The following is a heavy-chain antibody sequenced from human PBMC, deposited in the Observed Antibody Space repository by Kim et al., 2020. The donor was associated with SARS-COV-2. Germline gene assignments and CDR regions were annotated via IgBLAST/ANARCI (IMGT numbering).Heavy chain of an antibody. Sequence: ASVKVSCKASGYTFTSYYMHWVRQAPGQGLEWMGIINPSGGSTSYAQKFQGRVTMTRDTSTSTVYMELSSLRSEDTAVYYCARDLGITFGGVIVPDYFDYWGQGTLVTVSS. CDR1: GYTFTSYY. D-gene: IGHD3-16*02. V-gene: IGHV1-46*01. J-gene: IGHJ4*02. CDR3: ARDLGITFGGVIVPDYFDY. CDR2: INPSGGST.